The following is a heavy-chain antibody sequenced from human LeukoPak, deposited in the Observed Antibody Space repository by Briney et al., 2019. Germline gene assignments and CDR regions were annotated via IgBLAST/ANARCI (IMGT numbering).Heavy chain of an antibody. CDR2: ISPGSTTI. CDR3: ARDSPKNCYYYGMDV. V-gene: IGHV3-11*01. CDR1: GFTLSEYY. J-gene: IGHJ6*02. Sequence: GGSLRLSCAASGFTLSEYYMSWIRQAPGKGLEWVSYISPGSTTIYYADSVKGRFTISRDNAKNSLYLQMNNLRAEDTAIYYCARDSPKNCYYYGMDVWGQGTTVTVSS.